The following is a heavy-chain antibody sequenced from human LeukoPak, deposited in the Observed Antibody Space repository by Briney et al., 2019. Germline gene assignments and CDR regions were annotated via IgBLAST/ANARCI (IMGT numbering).Heavy chain of an antibody. Sequence: PSETLSLTCTVSGGSISSSYWSWIRQPPGKALAWIGHISYNGDTNYNPFLKSRVTISMDTSKNQFSLRLSSLTAADSAVYYCARHDSSGYYYYIDYWGQGTLVTVSS. CDR1: GGSISSSY. CDR3: ARHDSSGYYYYIDY. V-gene: IGHV4-59*08. J-gene: IGHJ4*02. D-gene: IGHD3-22*01. CDR2: ISYNGDT.